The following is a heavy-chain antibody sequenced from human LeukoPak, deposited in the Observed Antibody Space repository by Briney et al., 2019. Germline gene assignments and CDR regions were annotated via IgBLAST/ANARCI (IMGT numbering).Heavy chain of an antibody. CDR2: IIPIFGTA. CDR1: GGTFSSYA. Sequence: SVKVSCKASGGTFSSYAISWVRQAPGQGLEWMGGIIPIFGTANYAQKFQGRVTITTDESTSTAYMELSSLRSEDTAVYYCARDIVSDCGGDCSLRAYWGQGTLVTVSS. J-gene: IGHJ4*02. D-gene: IGHD2-21*02. CDR3: ARDIVSDCGGDCSLRAY. V-gene: IGHV1-69*05.